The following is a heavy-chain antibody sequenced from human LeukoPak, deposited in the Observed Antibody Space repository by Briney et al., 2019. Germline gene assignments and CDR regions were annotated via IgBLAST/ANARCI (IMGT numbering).Heavy chain of an antibody. J-gene: IGHJ4*02. D-gene: IGHD1-1*01. V-gene: IGHV1-69*05. CDR2: IIPIFGTA. CDR1: GGTFSSYA. Sequence: ASVKVSCKASGGTFSSYAISWVRQAPGHGLEWMGGIIPIFGTANYAQKFQGRVTITTDESTSTAYMELSSLRSEDTAVYYCARSSTGLRYTFDYWGQGTLVTVSS. CDR3: ARSSTGLRYTFDY.